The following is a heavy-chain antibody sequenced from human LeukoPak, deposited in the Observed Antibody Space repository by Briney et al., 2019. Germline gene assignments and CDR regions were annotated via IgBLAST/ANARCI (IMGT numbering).Heavy chain of an antibody. CDR1: GYYISSGYY. J-gene: IGHJ3*02. CDR3: ARGYSSGWRDAFDI. CDR2: IYHSGST. D-gene: IGHD6-19*01. Sequence: SETLSLTCVVSGYYISSGYYWGWIRQPRGKGLEWMGSIYHSGSTYYNPSLKSRVTISVDTSKNQFSLKLSSVTAADTAVYYCARGYSSGWRDAFDIWGQGTMVTVSS. V-gene: IGHV4-38-2*01.